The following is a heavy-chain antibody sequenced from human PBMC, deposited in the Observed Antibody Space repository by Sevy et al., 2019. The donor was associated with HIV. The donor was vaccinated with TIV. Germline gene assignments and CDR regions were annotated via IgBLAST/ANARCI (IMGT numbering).Heavy chain of an antibody. CDR3: ATGAAAGTFDY. V-gene: IGHV3-74*01. D-gene: IGHD6-13*01. J-gene: IGHJ4*02. Sequence: GGSLRLSCAASGFTFSSYWMHWVRQAPGKGLVWVSRVNSDGSSTSYADSVKGRFTISRDNAKNTLYLQMNSLRAEDTAVYYCATGAAAGTFDYWGQGTLVTGSS. CDR2: VNSDGSST. CDR1: GFTFSSYW.